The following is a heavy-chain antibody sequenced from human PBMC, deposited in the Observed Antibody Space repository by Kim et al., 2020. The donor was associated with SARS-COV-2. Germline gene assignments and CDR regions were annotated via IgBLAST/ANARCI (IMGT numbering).Heavy chain of an antibody. V-gene: IGHV5-10-1*01. Sequence: YSPSFQGPVTISADKSNSTAYLQWSSLKASDTAMYYCARHFVGAHFDYWGQGTLVTVSS. CDR3: ARHFVGAHFDY. D-gene: IGHD1-26*01. J-gene: IGHJ4*02.